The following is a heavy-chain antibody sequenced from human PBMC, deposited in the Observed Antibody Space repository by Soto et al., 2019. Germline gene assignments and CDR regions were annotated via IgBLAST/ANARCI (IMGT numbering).Heavy chain of an antibody. CDR3: AKAWGIDY. CDR2: MSGSGSST. J-gene: IGHJ4*02. Sequence: GGSLRLSFAASAFTFSIYTMSWVRQAPGKGLEWVSTMSGSGSSTYSADSVKGRLAISRDNAKNTLYLQMSSLRVEDTAIYYCAKAWGIDYWGQGT. V-gene: IGHV3-23*01. CDR1: AFTFSIYT. D-gene: IGHD7-27*01.